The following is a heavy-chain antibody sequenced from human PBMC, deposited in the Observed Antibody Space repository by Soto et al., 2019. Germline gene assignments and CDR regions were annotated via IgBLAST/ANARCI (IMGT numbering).Heavy chain of an antibody. Sequence: QVQLQESAPGLVKPSGTLALTCAVSGGSISSSNWWTWVRQSPGKGLEWIGEIYHTGSTNNNPSLKRHIPITVDKTKNQFSLKGTSVTAADTAVYYCARDEATTTKMGGLDLWGQGITVTVSS. CDR2: IYHTGST. CDR1: GGSISSSNW. CDR3: ARDEATTTKMGGLDL. J-gene: IGHJ6*02. V-gene: IGHV4-4*02. D-gene: IGHD1-26*01.